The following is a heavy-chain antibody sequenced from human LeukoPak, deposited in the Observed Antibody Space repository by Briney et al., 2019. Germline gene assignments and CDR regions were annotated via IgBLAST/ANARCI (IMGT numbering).Heavy chain of an antibody. Sequence: PGRSLRLSCAASGSTFSSYAMHWVRQAPGKGLEWVAVISYDGSNKYYADSVKGRFTISRDNSKNTLYLQMNSLRAEDTAVYYCAREYELTPIYYFDYWGQGTLVTVSS. J-gene: IGHJ4*02. CDR1: GSTFSSYA. CDR3: AREYELTPIYYFDY. V-gene: IGHV3-30*04. D-gene: IGHD2-2*01. CDR2: ISYDGSNK.